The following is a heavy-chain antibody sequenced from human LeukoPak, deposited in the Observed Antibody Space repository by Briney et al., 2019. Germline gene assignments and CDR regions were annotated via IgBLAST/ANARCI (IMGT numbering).Heavy chain of an antibody. V-gene: IGHV6-1*01. CDR2: TYYRSKWYN. CDR3: ARSPVSGWYAGRNYYYYYYMDV. D-gene: IGHD6-19*01. Sequence: SQTLSLTCAISGDSVSSNSAAWNWIRQSPSRGLEWLGRTYYRSKWYNDYAVSVKSRITINPDTSKNQFSLHLNSVTPEDTAVYYCARSPVSGWYAGRNYYYYYYMDVWGKGTTVTISS. J-gene: IGHJ6*03. CDR1: GDSVSSNSAA.